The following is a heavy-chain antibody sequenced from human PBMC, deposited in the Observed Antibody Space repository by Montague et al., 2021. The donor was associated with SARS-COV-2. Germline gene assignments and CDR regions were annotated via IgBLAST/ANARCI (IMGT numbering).Heavy chain of an antibody. Sequence: SETLSLTCTVPGGSISSSSYYWAWIRQPPGNFLEWIGSIYHSGSTFYTPSLKSRVSMSVDTSKNQFSLKLSPVTAADTAMYYCARVKWELSVGNVFDIWGQGTMVTVSS. CDR3: ARVKWELSVGNVFDI. J-gene: IGHJ3*02. CDR1: GGSISSSSYY. CDR2: IYHSGST. D-gene: IGHD1-26*01. V-gene: IGHV4-39*01.